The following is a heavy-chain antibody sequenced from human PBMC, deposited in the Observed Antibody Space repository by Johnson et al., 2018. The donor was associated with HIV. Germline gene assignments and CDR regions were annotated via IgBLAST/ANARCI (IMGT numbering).Heavy chain of an antibody. CDR1: GFTFDDYA. V-gene: IGHV3-9*01. D-gene: IGHD3-16*02. CDR3: ARDSQTYDYVWGSYRLKGDDAFDI. CDR2: ISWNSGSI. J-gene: IGHJ3*02. Sequence: VQLVESGGGLVQPGRSLRLSCAASGFTFDDYAMHWVRQAPGKGLEWVSGISWNSGSIGYADSVKGRFTISRDNAKNSLYLQMNSLRAEDTAVYYCARDSQTYDYVWGSYRLKGDDAFDIWGQGTMVTVSS.